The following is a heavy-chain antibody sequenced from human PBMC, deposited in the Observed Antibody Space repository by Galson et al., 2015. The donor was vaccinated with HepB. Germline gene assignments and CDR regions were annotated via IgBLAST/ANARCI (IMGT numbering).Heavy chain of an antibody. J-gene: IGHJ5*02. Sequence: SVKVSCKASGYTFTSYAIHWVRQAPGQRLEWMGWINGGNGNRKYSQKFQGRVTMTRDTSASTAYMELSSLRSEDTAVYYCARVGLELQFDPWGQGTLVTVSS. V-gene: IGHV1-3*01. D-gene: IGHD1-7*01. CDR2: INGGNGNR. CDR3: ARVGLELQFDP. CDR1: GYTFTSYA.